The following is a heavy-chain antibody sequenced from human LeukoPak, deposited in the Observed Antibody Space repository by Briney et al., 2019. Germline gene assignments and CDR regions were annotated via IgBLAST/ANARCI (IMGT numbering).Heavy chain of an antibody. D-gene: IGHD1-1*01. Sequence: TGGSLRLSCAASGFTFSSYEMNWVRQAPGKGLEWVSYISSSSSTIYYADSVKGRFTISRDNAKNSLYLQMNSLRAEDTAVYYCARVRLEPFDAFDIWGQGTMVTVSS. CDR3: ARVRLEPFDAFDI. CDR2: ISSSSSTI. CDR1: GFTFSSYE. J-gene: IGHJ3*02. V-gene: IGHV3-48*03.